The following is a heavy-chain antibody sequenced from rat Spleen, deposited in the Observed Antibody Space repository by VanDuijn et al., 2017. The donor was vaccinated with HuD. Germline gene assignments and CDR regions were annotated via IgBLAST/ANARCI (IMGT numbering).Heavy chain of an antibody. CDR2: ISGGGST. D-gene: IGHD1-6*01. V-gene: IGHV2S8*01. J-gene: IGHJ2*01. CDR1: GFSLITNG. Sequence: QVQLKESGTGLVQPSQTLSLTCTVSGFSLITNGVSWVRQPPGKGLECIAAISGGGSTYYNSVLKSRLSISRDTSKSQVFLKMNSLQTEDTATYYCARDFLYYGFTLDYWGQGVMVTVTS. CDR3: ARDFLYYGFTLDY.